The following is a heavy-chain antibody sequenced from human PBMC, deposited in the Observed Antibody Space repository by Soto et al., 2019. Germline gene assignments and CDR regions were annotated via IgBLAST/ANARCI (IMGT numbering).Heavy chain of an antibody. CDR2: ISYDGSNK. CDR3: AKDFVRCLEWLPLQDYYYGMDV. CDR1: GFTFSSSG. Sequence: GGSLRLSCAASGFTFSSSGMHWVRQAPGKGLELVAVISYDGSNKYYADSVKGRFTISRDNSKNTLYLQMNSLRAEDTAVYYCAKDFVRCLEWLPLQDYYYGMDVWGQGTTVTVSS. J-gene: IGHJ6*02. D-gene: IGHD3-3*01. V-gene: IGHV3-30*18.